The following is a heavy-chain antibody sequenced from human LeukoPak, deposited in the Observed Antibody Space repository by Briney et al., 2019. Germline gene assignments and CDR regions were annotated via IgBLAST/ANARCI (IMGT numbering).Heavy chain of an antibody. Sequence: KTSETLSLTCAVYGGSFSGYYWSWIRQPPGKGLEWIGEINHSGSTNYNPSLKSRVTISVDTSKNQFSLKLSSVTAADTAVYYCAKQYYYDSSGYFGYFDYWGQGTLVTVSS. V-gene: IGHV4-34*01. CDR2: INHSGST. CDR1: GGSFSGYY. D-gene: IGHD3-22*01. CDR3: AKQYYYDSSGYFGYFDY. J-gene: IGHJ4*02.